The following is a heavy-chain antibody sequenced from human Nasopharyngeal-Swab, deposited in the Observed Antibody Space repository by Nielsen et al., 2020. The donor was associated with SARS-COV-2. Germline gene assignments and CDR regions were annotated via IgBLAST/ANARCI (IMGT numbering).Heavy chain of an antibody. CDR2: TYYSGNP. CDR1: GGSISSRGYY. D-gene: IGHD3-3*01. J-gene: IGHJ5*01. V-gene: IGHV4-39*01. Sequence: ESLKISCTVSGGSISSRGYYWGWIRQPPGKGLEWIGSTYYSGNPYYNASLKSRVTISVDTSKNQFSLKLNSVTASDTAAYYCARHFDWFDSWGQGTLVTVSS. CDR3: ARHFDWFDS.